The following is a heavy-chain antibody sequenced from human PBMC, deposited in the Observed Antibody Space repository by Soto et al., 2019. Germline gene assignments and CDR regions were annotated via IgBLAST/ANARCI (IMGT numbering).Heavy chain of an antibody. V-gene: IGHV4-4*02. CDR2: ISRSEGS. J-gene: IGHJ6*02. D-gene: IGHD1-1*01. Sequence: QVQLQESGPGLVKPSGTLSLSCAVSGGSITNTKWWTWVRQAPGRGLEWIGEISRSEGSTYTPSLQGRVAMSLETSNNPCSLRLSSVTAADTAVYYCATQTISYPWDVWGQGTTVTVS. CDR3: ATQTISYPWDV. CDR1: GGSITNTKW.